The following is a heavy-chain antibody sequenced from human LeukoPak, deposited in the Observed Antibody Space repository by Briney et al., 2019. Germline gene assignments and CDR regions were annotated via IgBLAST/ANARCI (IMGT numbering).Heavy chain of an antibody. CDR1: GFSFSNYW. V-gene: IGHV3-7*01. D-gene: IGHD3-22*01. CDR3: ARDLEDSSPFGAFDM. CDR2: IKEDGSEM. J-gene: IGHJ3*02. Sequence: PGGSLRLSCAASGFSFSNYWMSWVRQAPGKGLEWVANIKEDGSEMSSVDSVKGRLTISRDNSKNTLYLQMNSLRAEDTAVYYCARDLEDSSPFGAFDMWGQGTMVTVSS.